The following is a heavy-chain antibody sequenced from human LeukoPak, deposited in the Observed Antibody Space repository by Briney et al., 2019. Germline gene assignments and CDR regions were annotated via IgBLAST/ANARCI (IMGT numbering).Heavy chain of an antibody. J-gene: IGHJ5*02. CDR1: GGSISSYY. D-gene: IGHD3-10*01. CDR2: IYTSGST. CDR3: ARSYYYGSGSYSWFDP. V-gene: IGHV4-4*07. Sequence: PSETLSLTCTVSGGSISSYYWSWIRQPAGKGLEWIGRIYTSGSTNYNPSLKSRVTISSDTSKNQFSLELNSVTAADTAVYYCARSYYYGSGSYSWFDPWGQGTLVTVSS.